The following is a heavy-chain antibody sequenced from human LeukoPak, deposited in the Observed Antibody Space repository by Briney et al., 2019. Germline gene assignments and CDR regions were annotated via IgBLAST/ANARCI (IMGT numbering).Heavy chain of an antibody. V-gene: IGHV4-59*01. J-gene: IGHJ4*02. CDR3: ARDGYSPWYFDY. D-gene: IGHD5-24*01. CDR2: IYYSGST. CDR1: GGSISSYY. Sequence: PSETLSLTCTVSGGSISSYYGSWIRQPPGKGLEWIGYIYYSGSTNYNPSLKSRVTISVDTSKNQFSLKLSSVTAADTAVYYCARDGYSPWYFDYWGQGTLVTVSS.